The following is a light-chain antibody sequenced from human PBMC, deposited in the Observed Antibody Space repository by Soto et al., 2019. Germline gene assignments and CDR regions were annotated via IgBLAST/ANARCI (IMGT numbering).Light chain of an antibody. Sequence: IRMTQSPSTLSASIGDRVTITCRASQSIGRWLAWYQQKPGKAPNLLIYDASSLQSGVPSRFSGSGSGTEFTLTISSLQPDDFATYSCQQYNSYSWTFGQGTKVDIK. J-gene: IGKJ1*01. V-gene: IGKV1-5*01. CDR2: DAS. CDR1: QSIGRW. CDR3: QQYNSYSWT.